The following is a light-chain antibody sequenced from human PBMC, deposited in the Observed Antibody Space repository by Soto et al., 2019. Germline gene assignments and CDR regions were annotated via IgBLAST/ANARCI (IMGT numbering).Light chain of an antibody. CDR1: QRVSTY. CDR2: FVS. V-gene: IGKV1-39*01. J-gene: IGKJ1*01. CDR3: QQSYRTPRT. Sequence: DIQMTQSPSSLSASEGDRVTITCRASQRVSTYLNWYQQKPGKAPKALINFVSTLESGVPSRFSGSGSETDFTLTISSLQPEDVGTYYCQQSYRTPRTFGQGTKV.